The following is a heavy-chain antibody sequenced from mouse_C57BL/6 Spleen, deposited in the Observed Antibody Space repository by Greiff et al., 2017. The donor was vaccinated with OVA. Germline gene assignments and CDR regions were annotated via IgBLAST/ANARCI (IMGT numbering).Heavy chain of an antibody. CDR1: GFTFSDAW. CDR2: IRNKANNHAT. V-gene: IGHV6-6*01. D-gene: IGHD2-5*01. CDR3: TRDSNYYFDY. Sequence: EVKVVESGGGLVQPGGSMKLSCAASGFTFSDAWMDWVRQSPEKGLEWVAEIRNKANNHATYYAESVKGRFTISRDDSKSSVYLQMNSLRAEDTGIYYCTRDSNYYFDYWGQGTTLTVSS. J-gene: IGHJ2*01.